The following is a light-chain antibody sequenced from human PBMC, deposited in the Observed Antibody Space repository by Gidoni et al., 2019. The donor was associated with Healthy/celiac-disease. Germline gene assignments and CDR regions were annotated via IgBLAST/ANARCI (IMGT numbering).Light chain of an antibody. CDR2: RNN. CDR3: AAWDDSLNCPV. V-gene: IGLV1-44*01. J-gene: IGLJ2*01. CDR1: SSNIGSNT. Sequence: QSVLTQPPSASGTPGPRVTISCSGSSSNIGSNTVNWYQQLPGTAPKILIYRNNQRPPGVPARFSGSKSGTSASLAISGLQSEDEADYYCAAWDDSLNCPVFGGGTKLTVL.